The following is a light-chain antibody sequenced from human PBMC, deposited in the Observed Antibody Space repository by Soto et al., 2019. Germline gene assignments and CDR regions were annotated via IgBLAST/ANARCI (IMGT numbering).Light chain of an antibody. CDR1: SSDVGGYNY. CDR2: EVS. Sequence: QSALTQPASVSGSPGQSITISCTGTSSDVGGYNYVSWYQHHPGKAPKLMIYEVSNWPSGVSNRFSGSKSGNTASLTISGLQAEDEADYYCSSYTTSGTRVFGGGTKVTVL. J-gene: IGLJ3*02. V-gene: IGLV2-14*01. CDR3: SSYTTSGTRV.